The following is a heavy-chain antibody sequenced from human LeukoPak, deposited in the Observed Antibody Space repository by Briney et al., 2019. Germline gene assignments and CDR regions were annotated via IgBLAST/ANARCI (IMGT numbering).Heavy chain of an antibody. Sequence: SETLSLTCIVPGGSISRYYWSWIWQPPGKGLGWVGYIYYSVGTNYNPSLKSRVTISVDKSKNHLSLKLSSVTAADTAVYYCARDLLYDSSGCAFDIWGQGTMVTVSS. V-gene: IGHV4-59*01. J-gene: IGHJ3*02. CDR3: ARDLLYDSSGCAFDI. CDR1: GGSISRYY. CDR2: IYYSVGT. D-gene: IGHD3-22*01.